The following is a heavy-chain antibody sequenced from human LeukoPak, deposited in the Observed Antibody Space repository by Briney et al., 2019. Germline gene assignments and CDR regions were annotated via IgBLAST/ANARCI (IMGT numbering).Heavy chain of an antibody. CDR2: ISGSGGST. CDR1: GFTFSSYG. J-gene: IGHJ4*02. D-gene: IGHD1-26*01. V-gene: IGHV3-23*01. CDR3: ANTHGSSGGYFDY. Sequence: GGTLRLSCAASGFTFSSYGMSWVRQAPGKGLEWVSAISGSGGSTYYADSVKGRFTTSRDNSKNTLYLQMNSLRAEDTAVYYCANTHGSSGGYFDYWGQGTLVTVSS.